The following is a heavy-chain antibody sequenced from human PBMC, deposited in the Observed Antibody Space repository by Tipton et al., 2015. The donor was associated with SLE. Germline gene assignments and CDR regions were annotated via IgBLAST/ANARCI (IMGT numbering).Heavy chain of an antibody. Sequence: TLSLTCTVSGGSISSSSYYWGWIRQPPGKGLEWIGEINHSGSTNYNPSLKSRVTISVDTSRNQFSLKLSSVTAADTAVYYCEAVAGRNAFDIWGQGTMVTVSS. CDR3: EAVAGRNAFDI. CDR2: INHSGST. D-gene: IGHD6-19*01. J-gene: IGHJ3*02. V-gene: IGHV4-39*07. CDR1: GGSISSSSYY.